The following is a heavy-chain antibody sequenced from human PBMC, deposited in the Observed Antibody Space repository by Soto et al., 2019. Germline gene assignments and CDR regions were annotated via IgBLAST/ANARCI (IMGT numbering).Heavy chain of an antibody. J-gene: IGHJ6*02. CDR2: IYIGGST. CDR1: GFTVSTKY. V-gene: IGHV3-53*01. CDR3: TRGEPSGVMDV. D-gene: IGHD1-26*01. Sequence: EVQLVESGGGLIQSGGSLRLSCAVSGFTVSTKYMTWVRQAPGKGLEWVSIIYIGGSTFYVDSVKGRFTISRDNSKNTLDLQMNSLRAEDTAVYYCTRGEPSGVMDVWGQGTTVTVSS.